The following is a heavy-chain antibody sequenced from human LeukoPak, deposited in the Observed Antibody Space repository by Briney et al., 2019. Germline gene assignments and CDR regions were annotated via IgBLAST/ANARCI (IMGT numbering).Heavy chain of an antibody. D-gene: IGHD3-22*01. V-gene: IGHV4-59*01. CDR3: ARDGHYYYDSSGPWYFDL. Sequence: SETLSLTCTVSDGYILSYYWSWIRQPPGKGLEWIGYIYYSGSTNYNPSLKSRVTISVDTSKNQFSLKLSSVTAADDAVNYCARDGHYYYDSSGPWYFDLWGRGTLVTVSS. CDR2: IYYSGST. CDR1: DGYILSYY. J-gene: IGHJ2*01.